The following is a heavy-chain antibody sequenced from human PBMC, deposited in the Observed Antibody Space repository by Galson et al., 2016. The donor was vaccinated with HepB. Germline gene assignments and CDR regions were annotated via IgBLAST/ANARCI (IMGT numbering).Heavy chain of an antibody. J-gene: IGHJ5*02. V-gene: IGHV4-39*01. CDR2: VYYSGST. Sequence: SETLSLTCTVSGGSISDSDYYWGWIRLPPGKRLEWIASVYYSGSTYYNPSLKSRVTISGDTSKNQFSLKLNSVTAADTAVYYCGRSHIISATPGGWVDPWGQGTLVTVSS. CDR1: GGSISDSDYY. CDR3: GRSHIISATPGGWVDP. D-gene: IGHD2-15*01.